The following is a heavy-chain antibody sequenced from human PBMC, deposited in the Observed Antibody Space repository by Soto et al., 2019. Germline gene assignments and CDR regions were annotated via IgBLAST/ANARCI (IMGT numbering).Heavy chain of an antibody. D-gene: IGHD2-2*01. CDR3: ARQVPVPAASFSGFDP. CDR2: IYYSGST. CDR1: GGSISSSSYY. Sequence: PSETLSLTCTVSGGSISSSSYYWGWIRQPPGKGLEWIGSIYYSGSTYYNPSLKSRVTMSVDTSKNQFSLKLSSVTAADTAVYYCARQVPVPAASFSGFDPWGQGTLVTVSS. J-gene: IGHJ5*02. V-gene: IGHV4-39*01.